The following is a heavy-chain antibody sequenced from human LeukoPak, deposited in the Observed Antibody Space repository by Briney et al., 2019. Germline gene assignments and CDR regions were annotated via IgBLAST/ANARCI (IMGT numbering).Heavy chain of an antibody. Sequence: PSETLSLTCTVSGGSISSSSYYGGWIRQPPGKGLEWIGSIYYSGSTYYNPSLKSRVTISVYTSKNQFSLKLSSVTAADTAVYYCARSTRSSGWSFDLWGRGTLVTVSS. CDR2: IYYSGST. J-gene: IGHJ2*01. CDR3: ARSTRSSGWSFDL. D-gene: IGHD6-19*01. CDR1: GGSISSSSYY. V-gene: IGHV4-39*01.